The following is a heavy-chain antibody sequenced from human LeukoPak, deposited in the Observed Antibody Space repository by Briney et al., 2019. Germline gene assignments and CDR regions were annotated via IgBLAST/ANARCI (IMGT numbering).Heavy chain of an antibody. CDR2: IKQDGSEK. D-gene: IGHD5-24*01. V-gene: IGHV3-7*03. CDR1: GFTFSSYW. CDR3: AKDIFSDGYNYLDY. Sequence: SGGSLRLSCAASGFTFSSYWMSWVRQAPGKGLEWAANIKQDGSEKYYLDSVKGRFTISRDNAKNSLYLQMNSLRAEDTALYYCAKDIFSDGYNYLDYWGQGTLVTVSS. J-gene: IGHJ4*02.